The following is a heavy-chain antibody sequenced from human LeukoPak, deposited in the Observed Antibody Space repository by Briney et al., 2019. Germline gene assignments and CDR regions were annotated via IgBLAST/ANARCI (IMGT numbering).Heavy chain of an antibody. D-gene: IGHD4-4*01. CDR2: IYYSGST. J-gene: IGHJ6*02. Sequence: PSETLSLTCTVSGGSIRSGDYSWNWLRQHPGKRLEWIGYIYYSGSTYYNPSLTSRVTMSVDTSKNQFSLKLSSVTAADTAIYYCARDHTETSSLNFRNYYYYGMDIWGQGTTVIVSS. V-gene: IGHV4-31*03. CDR3: ARDHTETSSLNFRNYYYYGMDI. CDR1: GGSIRSGDYS.